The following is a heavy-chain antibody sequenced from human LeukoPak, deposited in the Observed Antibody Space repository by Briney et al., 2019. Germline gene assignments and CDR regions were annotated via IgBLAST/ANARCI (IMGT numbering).Heavy chain of an antibody. CDR3: AKDEAGTTSDYYYGMDV. J-gene: IGHJ6*02. D-gene: IGHD1-1*01. V-gene: IGHV3-23*01. CDR1: GFTFSSYA. Sequence: GSLRLSCAASGFTFSSYAMSWVRQAPGKGLEWVSAISGSGGSTYYADSVKGRFTISRDNSKNTLYLQMNSLRAEDTAVYYCAKDEAGTTSDYYYGMDVWGQGTTVTVSS. CDR2: ISGSGGST.